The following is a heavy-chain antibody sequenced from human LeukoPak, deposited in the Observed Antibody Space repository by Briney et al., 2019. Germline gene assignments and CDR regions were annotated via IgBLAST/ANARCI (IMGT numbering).Heavy chain of an antibody. CDR1: GYSFTSYW. Sequence: GESLKISCKGSGYSFTSYWIGWVRQMPGKGLEWMGIIYPGDSDTRYSPSFQGQVTISADKSISTAYLQWSSLKASDTAMYYCARQPGEIEKKYYFDYWGQGTLVTVSS. J-gene: IGHJ4*02. V-gene: IGHV5-51*01. D-gene: IGHD7-27*01. CDR2: IYPGDSDT. CDR3: ARQPGEIEKKYYFDY.